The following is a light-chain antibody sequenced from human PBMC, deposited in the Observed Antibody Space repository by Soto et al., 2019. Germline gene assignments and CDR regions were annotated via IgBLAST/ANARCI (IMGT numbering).Light chain of an antibody. CDR3: SSYTTSKTRV. CDR1: SSDIGAYNF. CDR2: EVS. J-gene: IGLJ2*01. Sequence: QSALTQPASASGSPGQSITISCTGTSSDIGAYNFVSWYQQYPGKAPKLMIYEVSNRPSGVSTRFSGSKSGYTASLTISGLQAEDEADYFCSSYTTSKTRVFGGGTKLTVL. V-gene: IGLV2-14*01.